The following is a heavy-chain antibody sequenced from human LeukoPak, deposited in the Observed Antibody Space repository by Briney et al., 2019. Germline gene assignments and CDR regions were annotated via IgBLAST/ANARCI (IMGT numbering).Heavy chain of an antibody. D-gene: IGHD3-22*01. Sequence: GGSLRFSGAASGSILRSSWRGWVGQAQGKGRGGVAKIKKDGSQKYYVDSVKGRFTISRDNAKNSLHLQMNSLRAEDTAVYYCARKGYYYDSSDYGWFDPWGQGTLVTVSS. J-gene: IGHJ5*02. CDR1: GSILRSSW. CDR2: IKKDGSQK. V-gene: IGHV3-7*01. CDR3: ARKGYYYDSSDYGWFDP.